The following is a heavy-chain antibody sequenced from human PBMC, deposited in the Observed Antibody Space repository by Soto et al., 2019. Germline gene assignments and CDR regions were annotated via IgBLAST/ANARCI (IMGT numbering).Heavy chain of an antibody. V-gene: IGHV3-23*01. CDR3: AKEYSTSFDY. J-gene: IGHJ4*02. Sequence: GGSLRLSCAASGFSFSNYAMNWVRQAPGKELEWVSAISAGGSNTNYADSVKGRFTISSDNSKNTLYLQMNGLRADDTAVYYCAKEYSTSFDYWGQETPVTVSS. D-gene: IGHD6-6*01. CDR2: ISAGGSNT. CDR1: GFSFSNYA.